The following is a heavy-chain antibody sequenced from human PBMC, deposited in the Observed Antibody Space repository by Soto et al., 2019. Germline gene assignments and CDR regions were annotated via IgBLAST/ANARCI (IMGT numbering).Heavy chain of an antibody. Sequence: QVQLVQSGAEVKKPGSSVKVSCKASGGTFSSYAISWVRQAPGQGLEWMGGIIPIFGTANYAQKFQGRVTITADESTSTAYMELSSLRSEDTAVYYCARDINYGERNYYYYYGMDVWGQGTTVTVSS. CDR3: ARDINYGERNYYYYYGMDV. D-gene: IGHD4-17*01. J-gene: IGHJ6*02. V-gene: IGHV1-69*01. CDR1: GGTFSSYA. CDR2: IIPIFGTA.